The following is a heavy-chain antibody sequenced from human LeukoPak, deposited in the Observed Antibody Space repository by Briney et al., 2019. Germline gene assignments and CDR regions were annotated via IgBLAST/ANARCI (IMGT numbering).Heavy chain of an antibody. CDR3: ARQDCSGGSCYSLDAFDI. CDR2: IYPGDSDT. J-gene: IGHJ3*02. V-gene: IGHV5-51*01. Sequence: GESLKISCKGSGYSFTSYWIGWVRQMPGKGLEWMGIIYPGDSDTRYSPSFQGQVTISADKSISTAYLQWSSLKASDTAMYYCARQDCSGGSCYSLDAFDIWGQGTMVTVSS. D-gene: IGHD2-15*01. CDR1: GYSFTSYW.